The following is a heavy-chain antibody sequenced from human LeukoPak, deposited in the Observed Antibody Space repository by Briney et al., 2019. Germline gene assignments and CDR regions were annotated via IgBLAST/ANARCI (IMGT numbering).Heavy chain of an antibody. J-gene: IGHJ4*02. CDR3: AKHNGPVIARGPFDY. D-gene: IGHD2-8*01. CDR1: GGSFSGYY. V-gene: IGHV3-23*01. Sequence: ETLSLTCAVYGGSFSGYYWSWVRQAPGKGLEWVAGLGTGGVTTYYPDSVKGRFTISRDKSKTTLYLQMTSLRAEDTAVYYCAKHNGPVIARGPFDYWGQGTLVTVSS. CDR2: LGTGGVTT.